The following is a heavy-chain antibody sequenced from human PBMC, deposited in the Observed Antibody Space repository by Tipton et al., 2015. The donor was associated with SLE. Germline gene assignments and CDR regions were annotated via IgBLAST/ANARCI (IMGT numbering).Heavy chain of an antibody. V-gene: IGHV3-30*03. J-gene: IGHJ4*02. CDR3: ATDVTGSGWYGFDY. Sequence: SLRLSCAASGFTVNSHYLTWVRQAPGKGLEWVAVISYDGGKKYYADSVKGRFAISRDSATNTMYLQMDSLRDEDSAVYYCATDVTGSGWYGFDYWGQGTLVTVSS. CDR2: ISYDGGKK. CDR1: GFTVNSHY. D-gene: IGHD6-19*01.